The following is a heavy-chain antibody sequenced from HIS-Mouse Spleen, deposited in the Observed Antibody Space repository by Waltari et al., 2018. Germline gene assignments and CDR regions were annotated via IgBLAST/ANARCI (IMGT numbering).Heavy chain of an antibody. Sequence: QVQLVQSGAEVKKPGASVKVSCKASGYPFTSYDINGVRQATGQGLEWMGWMNPNSGNTGYGQKFQGRGTMTRNTSISTAYMELSSLRSEDTAVYYCARVYYDFWSGYYYWGQGTLVTVSS. CDR2: MNPNSGNT. J-gene: IGHJ4*02. CDR1: GYPFTSYD. V-gene: IGHV1-8*01. D-gene: IGHD3-3*01. CDR3: ARVYYDFWSGYYY.